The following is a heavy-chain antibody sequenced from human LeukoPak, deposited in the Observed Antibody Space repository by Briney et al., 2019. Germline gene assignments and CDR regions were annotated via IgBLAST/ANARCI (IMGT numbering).Heavy chain of an antibody. CDR3: ARDAFDSSGYLPSYFDY. V-gene: IGHV3-53*01. D-gene: IGHD3-22*01. J-gene: IGHJ4*02. Sequence: GGSLRLSCAASGFTVSSNYMSWVRQAPGKGLEWVSVIYSGGSTYYADSVKGRFTISRDNSKNTLYLQMNSLRAEDTAVYYCARDAFDSSGYLPSYFDYWGQGTLVTVSS. CDR1: GFTVSSNY. CDR2: IYSGGST.